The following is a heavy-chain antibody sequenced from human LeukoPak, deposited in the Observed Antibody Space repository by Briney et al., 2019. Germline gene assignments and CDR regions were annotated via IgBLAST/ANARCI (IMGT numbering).Heavy chain of an antibody. CDR1: GFTFSDYY. V-gene: IGHV3-11*01. Sequence: GGSLRLSCADSGFTFSDYYMSWIRQAPGKGLEWVSYISNSGGNRHYADSVKGRFTISRDNAKKSVYLQMNSLRADDTAVYYCARAAGWLDPWGQGTLVTVSS. CDR3: ARAAGWLDP. CDR2: ISNSGGNR. J-gene: IGHJ5*02.